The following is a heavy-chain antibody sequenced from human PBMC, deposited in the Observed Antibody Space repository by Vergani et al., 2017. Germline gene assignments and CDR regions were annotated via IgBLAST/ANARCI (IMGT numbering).Heavy chain of an antibody. CDR3: ARFYYYDSSGYSNAFDI. Sequence: QLQLQESGPGLVKPSETLSLTCTVSGGSISSSSYYWGWIRQPPGKGLEWIGSIYYSGSTYYNPSLKSRVTISVDTSKNQFSLKLSSVTAADTAVYYCARFYYYDSSGYSNAFDIWGQGTMVTVSS. CDR1: GGSISSSSYY. J-gene: IGHJ3*02. V-gene: IGHV4-39*01. D-gene: IGHD3-22*01. CDR2: IYYSGST.